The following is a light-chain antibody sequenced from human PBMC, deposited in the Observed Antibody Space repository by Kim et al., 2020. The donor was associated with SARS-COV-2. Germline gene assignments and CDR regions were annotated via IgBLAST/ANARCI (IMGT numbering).Light chain of an antibody. CDR3: NSRDSSGNLPVV. CDR2: GKN. Sequence: SSELTQDPAVSVALGQTVRITCQGDSLRSYYASWYQQKPGQAPVLVIYGKNNRPSGIPDRFSGSSSGNTASLTITGAQAEDEADYYCNSRDSSGNLPVVFGGGTQLTVL. J-gene: IGLJ2*01. V-gene: IGLV3-19*01. CDR1: SLRSYY.